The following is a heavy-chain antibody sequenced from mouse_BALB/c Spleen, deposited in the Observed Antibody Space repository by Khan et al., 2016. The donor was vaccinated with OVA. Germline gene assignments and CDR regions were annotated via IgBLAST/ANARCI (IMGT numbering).Heavy chain of an antibody. J-gene: IGHJ3*01. CDR3: ADHLTGSLAY. CDR1: GFTFSSYS. CDR2: ISSGGNYN. D-gene: IGHD4-1*01. V-gene: IGHV5-6*01. Sequence: EVELVESGGDLVKPGGSLKLSCAASGFTFSSYSMSWVRQTPDKRLEWVASISSGGNYNYYPDSVKGRFIISRDHAKNTLYLQMSDLKADDTAMYYCADHLTGSLAYWGQGTLVTVSA.